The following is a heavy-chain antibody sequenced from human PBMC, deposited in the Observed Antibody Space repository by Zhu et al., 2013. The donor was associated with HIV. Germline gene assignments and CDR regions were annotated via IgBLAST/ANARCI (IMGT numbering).Heavy chain of an antibody. CDR2: ISGNNDDA. CDR1: GYTFTNYG. CDR3: ARVPRRGSGYDDGYYFDY. D-gene: IGHD5-12*01. J-gene: IGHJ4*02. Sequence: QVQLVQSGDEVKTPGASVKVSCKTSGYTFTNYGISWVRQAPGQGLEWMGWISGNNDDANIVQRFQGRVTMTTDTSTTTAYMELRSLRSDDTAVYYCARVPRRGSGYDDGYYFDYWGQGTLVTVSS. V-gene: IGHV1-18*01.